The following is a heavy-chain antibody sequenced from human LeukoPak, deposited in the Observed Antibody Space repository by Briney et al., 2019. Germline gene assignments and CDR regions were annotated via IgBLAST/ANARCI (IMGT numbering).Heavy chain of an antibody. D-gene: IGHD6-13*01. V-gene: IGHV3-33*01. CDR1: GFTFSSYG. Sequence: SGGSLRLSCAASGFTFSSYGMHWVRQAPGKGLEWVAVIWYDRSNKYYADSVKGRFTISRDNSKNTLYLQMNSLRAEDTAVYYCARVRIAAAGTLDYYGMDVWGKGTTVTVSS. CDR2: IWYDRSNK. CDR3: ARVRIAAAGTLDYYGMDV. J-gene: IGHJ6*04.